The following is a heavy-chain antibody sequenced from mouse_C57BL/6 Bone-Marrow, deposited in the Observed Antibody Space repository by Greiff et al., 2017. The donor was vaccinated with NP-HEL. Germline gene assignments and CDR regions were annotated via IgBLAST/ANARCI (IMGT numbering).Heavy chain of an antibody. CDR1: GYTFTSYW. Sequence: QVQLQQSGAELVRPGSSVKLSCKASGYTFTSYWMDWVKQRPGQGLEWIGNIYPSDSETHYNQKFKDKATLTVDKSSSTAYMQLSSLTSEDSAVYYCARSALTFYAMDYWGQGTSVTVSS. J-gene: IGHJ4*01. D-gene: IGHD4-1*01. CDR2: IYPSDSET. V-gene: IGHV1-61*01. CDR3: ARSALTFYAMDY.